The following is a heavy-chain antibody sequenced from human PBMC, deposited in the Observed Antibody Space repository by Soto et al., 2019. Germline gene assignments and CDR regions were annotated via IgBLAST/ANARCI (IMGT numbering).Heavy chain of an antibody. CDR1: GFTFSSYG. CDR2: ISYDGSNK. V-gene: IGHV3-30*18. Sequence: QVQLVESGGGVVQPGRSLRLSCAASGFTFSSYGMHWVRQAPGKGLEWVAVISYDGSNKYYADSVKGRFTISRDNSKNTLYLQMNILRAEDTAVYYCAKDLIAVACDHYFDYWGQGTLVTVSS. J-gene: IGHJ4*02. D-gene: IGHD6-19*01. CDR3: AKDLIAVACDHYFDY.